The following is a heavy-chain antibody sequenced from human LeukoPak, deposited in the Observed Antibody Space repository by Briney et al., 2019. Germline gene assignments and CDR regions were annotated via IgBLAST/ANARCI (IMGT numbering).Heavy chain of an antibody. D-gene: IGHD2-15*01. CDR1: GFTFSSYG. CDR2: IWYDGSNK. Sequence: GGSLRLSCAASGFTFSSYGTHWVRQAPGKGLEWGAVIWYDGSNKYYADSVKGRFTISRDNSKNTLYLQMNSLRAEDTAVYYCARIKDIVVGGHGAFDIWGQGTMVTVSS. J-gene: IGHJ3*02. V-gene: IGHV3-33*01. CDR3: ARIKDIVVGGHGAFDI.